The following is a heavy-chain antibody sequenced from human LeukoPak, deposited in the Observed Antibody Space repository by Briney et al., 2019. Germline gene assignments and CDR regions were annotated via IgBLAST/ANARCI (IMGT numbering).Heavy chain of an antibody. Sequence: GGSLRLSCAASGFTFSSYGMHWVRQAPGKGLEWVAFIRYDGSNKYYADSVKGRFTISRDNSKNTLYLQMNSLRAEDTALYYCAKDGGIAARLTDYWGQGTLVTVSS. V-gene: IGHV3-30*02. J-gene: IGHJ4*02. CDR3: AKDGGIAARLTDY. CDR1: GFTFSSYG. D-gene: IGHD6-6*01. CDR2: IRYDGSNK.